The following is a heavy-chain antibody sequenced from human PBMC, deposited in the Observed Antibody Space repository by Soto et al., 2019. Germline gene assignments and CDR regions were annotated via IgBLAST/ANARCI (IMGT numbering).Heavy chain of an antibody. J-gene: IGHJ6*02. CDR1: GGTFTSTA. Sequence: QVLLVQSSAEVQKPGSSVKVSCKASGGTFTSTAFSWVRQAPGQGLEWMGGIIPVLGTPNYAQKFQARLTVTADASTTTVHIELSSLRSDDTAVYYCASSSGLDHLLNYYGLNVWGQGTTVTVSS. CDR2: IIPVLGTP. CDR3: ASSSGLDHLLNYYGLNV. V-gene: IGHV1-69*01. D-gene: IGHD1-1*01.